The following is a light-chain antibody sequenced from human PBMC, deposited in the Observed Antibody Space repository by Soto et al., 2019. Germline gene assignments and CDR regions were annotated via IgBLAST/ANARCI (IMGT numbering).Light chain of an antibody. CDR1: SSNLGAGYD. J-gene: IGLJ2*01. CDR2: DNN. Sequence: QSVLTQPPSVSGAPGQRVTISCTGSSSNLGAGYDVHWYQHLPGTAPKLLIYDNNNRPSGVPDRFSGSKSGTSASLAITGLQAEDEADYYCQSYDSSLTGYVLFGGGTKLTVL. CDR3: QSYDSSLTGYVL. V-gene: IGLV1-40*01.